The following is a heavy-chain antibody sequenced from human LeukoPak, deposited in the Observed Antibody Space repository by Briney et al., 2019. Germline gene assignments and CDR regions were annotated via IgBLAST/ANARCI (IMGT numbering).Heavy chain of an antibody. CDR1: GGSITSALYS. CDR2: IYHTGRT. D-gene: IGHD1-26*01. J-gene: IGHJ5*02. Sequence: SETLSLTCAVSGGSITSALYSWSWIRQPPGKGLEWIGCIYHTGRTTYNPSFKSRLTISLDTSKNQFSLKLSSVTAADTAVYYCARVGVGENWFDPWGQGTLVTVSS. CDR3: ARVGVGENWFDP. V-gene: IGHV4-30-4*07.